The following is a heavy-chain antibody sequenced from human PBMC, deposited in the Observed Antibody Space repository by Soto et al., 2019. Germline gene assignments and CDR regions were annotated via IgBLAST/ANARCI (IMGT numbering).Heavy chain of an antibody. D-gene: IGHD3-10*01. Sequence: SETLSLTCAVYGGSFSGYYWSWIRQPPGKGLEWIGEINHSGSTNYNPSLKSRVTISVDTSKNQFSLKLSSVTAADTAVYYCARGRSGSGSHPHDAFDIWGQGTMVTVSS. CDR2: INHSGST. CDR1: GGSFSGYY. J-gene: IGHJ3*02. V-gene: IGHV4-34*01. CDR3: ARGRSGSGSHPHDAFDI.